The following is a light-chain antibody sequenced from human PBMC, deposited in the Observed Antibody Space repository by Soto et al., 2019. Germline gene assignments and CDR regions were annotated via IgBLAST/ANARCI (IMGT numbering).Light chain of an antibody. J-gene: IGKJ2*01. CDR1: QTISRF. V-gene: IGKV1-39*01. Sequence: IQMTQAPSSLTASVGDTVTITCRASQTISRFLHWYQQKPGKAPKLLISTASNLQSGVPSRFSGSASGTDFTLTISGLQPEDLATYYCHQSYSTPQTFGQGTKLEI. CDR3: HQSYSTPQT. CDR2: TAS.